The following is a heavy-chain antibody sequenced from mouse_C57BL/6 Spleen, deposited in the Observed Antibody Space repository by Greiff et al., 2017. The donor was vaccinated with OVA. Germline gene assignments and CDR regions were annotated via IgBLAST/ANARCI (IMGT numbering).Heavy chain of an antibody. J-gene: IGHJ3*01. Sequence: QVQLKESGAELVKPGASVKMSCKASGYTFTTYPIEWLKQNHGKSLEWIGNFHPYNDDTKYNEKFKGKATLTVEKSSSTVYLELSRLTSDDSAVYDCARQVDYDYDAWFAYWGQGTLVTVSA. V-gene: IGHV1-47*01. CDR3: ARQVDYDYDAWFAY. CDR1: GYTFTTYP. CDR2: FHPYNDDT. D-gene: IGHD2-4*01.